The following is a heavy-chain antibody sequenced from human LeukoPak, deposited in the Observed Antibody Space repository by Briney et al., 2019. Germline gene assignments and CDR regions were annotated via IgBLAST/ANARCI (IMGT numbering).Heavy chain of an antibody. CDR3: ATQDSKHIDY. CDR2: LYYSGST. D-gene: IGHD4-11*01. Sequence: SGTLSLTCTVSGGSIRSRNYYWGWVRQPPGKGLEWNGCLYYSGSTNYNPSLKSQVTISVDTSKNQFSQKPSSVAAADTVVYDWATQDSKHIDYWGQGTLVTVSS. CDR1: GGSIRSRNYY. J-gene: IGHJ4*02. V-gene: IGHV4-39*07.